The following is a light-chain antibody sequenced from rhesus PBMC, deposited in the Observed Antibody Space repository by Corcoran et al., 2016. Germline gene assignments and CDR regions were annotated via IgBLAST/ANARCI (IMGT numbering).Light chain of an antibody. CDR1: QGSSNY. CDR2: AAS. V-gene: IGKV1-36*01. J-gene: IGKJ1*01. Sequence: DIQMTQSPSSLSASVGDRVTITCRASQGSSNYLSWYQQKPGKDSKRLIYAASSLESGVPSRFSGSGTGTEFTRTISSLKPEDFAAYYCLQYNGKPWTFGQGTKVEIK. CDR3: LQYNGKPWT.